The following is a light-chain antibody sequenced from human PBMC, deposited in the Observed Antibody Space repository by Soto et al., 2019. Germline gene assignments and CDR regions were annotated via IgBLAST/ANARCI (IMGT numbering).Light chain of an antibody. J-gene: IGLJ1*01. CDR3: AAWDDSLNGRV. V-gene: IGLV1-44*01. CDR1: NSNIGSNT. Sequence: QSVLTQPPSASGTPGQRVTISCSGSNSNIGSNTVNCYQQLPGTAPKLLIYYDNLRPSGVPDRISGSKSGTSASLAISVLQSDDEADYYCAAWDDSLNGRVFGTGTKVTVL. CDR2: YDN.